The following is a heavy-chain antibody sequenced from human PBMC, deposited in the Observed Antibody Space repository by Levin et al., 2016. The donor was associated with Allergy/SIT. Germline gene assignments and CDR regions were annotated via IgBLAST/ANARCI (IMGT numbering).Heavy chain of an antibody. V-gene: IGHV1-8*01. J-gene: IGHJ3*02. CDR3: ARGLGKQVWLHLETFDI. Sequence: ASVKVSCKAPGYLFSNYDINWVRQAPGQGPEWMGRMNANSGNTVYAQKFQGRVTMTNDTSISTAYMELSSLRSEDTAVYYCARGLGKQVWLHLETFDIWGQGTVVTVSS. CDR1: GYLFSNYD. CDR2: MNANSGNT. D-gene: IGHD3-9*01.